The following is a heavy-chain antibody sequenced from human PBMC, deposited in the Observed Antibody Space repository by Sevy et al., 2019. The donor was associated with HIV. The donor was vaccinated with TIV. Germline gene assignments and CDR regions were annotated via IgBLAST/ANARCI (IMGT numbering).Heavy chain of an antibody. Sequence: GGSLRLSCAASGFTFSLYAMTWVRQAPGKGLEWVSTISISGDSIYHADSVKGRFTISRDNSKNTLYLQMNSLRADDTAIYFRAKDHDNNWFDPWGQGTLVTVSS. D-gene: IGHD3-22*01. J-gene: IGHJ5*02. V-gene: IGHV3-23*01. CDR1: GFTFSLYA. CDR2: ISISGDSI. CDR3: AKDHDNNWFDP.